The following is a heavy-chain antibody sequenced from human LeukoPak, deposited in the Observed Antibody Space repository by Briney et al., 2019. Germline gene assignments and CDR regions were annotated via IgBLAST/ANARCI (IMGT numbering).Heavy chain of an antibody. D-gene: IGHD2-2*01. J-gene: IGHJ6*02. Sequence: GASVKVSCKASGGTFSNYAINWVRQAPGQGLEWMGGIIPIFGTANYAQKFQGRVTITADESTSTAYMELSSLRSEDTAVYYCASDSSTTRGYYYYGMDVWGQGTTVTVSS. CDR2: IIPIFGTA. CDR1: GGTFSNYA. CDR3: ASDSSTTRGYYYYGMDV. V-gene: IGHV1-69*13.